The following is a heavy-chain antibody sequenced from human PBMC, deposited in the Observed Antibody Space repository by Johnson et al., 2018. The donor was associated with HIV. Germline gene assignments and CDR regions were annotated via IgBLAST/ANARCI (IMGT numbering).Heavy chain of an antibody. CDR3: ARDNGAVAGPEGAFDI. V-gene: IGHV3-9*01. Sequence: VQLVESGGGVVLPGWSLRLSCAASGFTFDDYAMHWVRQAPGKGLEWVSGISWNSGSIGYADSVKGRFTISRDNAKNSLYLQMNSLRAEDTAVYYCARDNGAVAGPEGAFDIWGQGTMVTVSS. D-gene: IGHD6-19*01. J-gene: IGHJ3*02. CDR1: GFTFDDYA. CDR2: ISWNSGSI.